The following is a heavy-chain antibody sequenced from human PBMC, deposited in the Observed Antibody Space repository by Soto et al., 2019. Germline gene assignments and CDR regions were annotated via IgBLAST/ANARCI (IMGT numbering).Heavy chain of an antibody. Sequence: EVQLLESGGGLVQPGGSLRLSCVASRFSFSSYEMSWVRQAAGKGLEWVSRVSLTGDTTNYAGSVKGRFTVSRDNFKNTLYLEMDSLRPEDTAIYYCARGGGYCTPTSCAIDSWGRGTPVTVSS. CDR1: RFSFSSYE. J-gene: IGHJ4*02. V-gene: IGHV3-23*01. D-gene: IGHD2-8*01. CDR3: ARGGGYCTPTSCAIDS. CDR2: VSLTGDTT.